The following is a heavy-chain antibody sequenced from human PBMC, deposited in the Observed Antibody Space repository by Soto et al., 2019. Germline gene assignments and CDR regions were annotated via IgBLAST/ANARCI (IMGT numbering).Heavy chain of an antibody. J-gene: IGHJ6*02. CDR2: IIPIFGTA. D-gene: IGHD4-17*01. V-gene: IGHV1-69*13. Sequence: SVKVSCKASGGTFSSYAISWVRQAPGQGLEWMGGIIPIFGTANYAQKFQGRATITADESTSTAYMELSSLRSEDTAVYYCATQTTVVRSYYYYGMDVWGQGTTVTVSS. CDR1: GGTFSSYA. CDR3: ATQTTVVRSYYYYGMDV.